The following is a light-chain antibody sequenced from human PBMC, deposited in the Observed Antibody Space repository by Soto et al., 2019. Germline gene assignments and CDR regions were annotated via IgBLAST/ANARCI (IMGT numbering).Light chain of an antibody. J-gene: IGKJ5*01. CDR2: AAS. Sequence: DIAMTQSPATLSVSPGERATLSCRASESVSNNLAWYQQKPGQAPRLLFYAASTRATGVPARFSGSGSGTDFTLSISTLQSEDFAVYYCQQYNNWPSMTFGQGTRLEIK. V-gene: IGKV3-15*01. CDR3: QQYNNWPSMT. CDR1: ESVSNN.